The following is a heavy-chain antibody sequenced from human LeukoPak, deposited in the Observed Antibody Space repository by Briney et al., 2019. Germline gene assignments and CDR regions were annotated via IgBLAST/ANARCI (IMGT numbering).Heavy chain of an antibody. CDR2: ISGSGGST. CDR1: GFTFSSYA. Sequence: GGSLRLSCAASGFTFSSYAMSWVRQAPGKGVEWGSAISGSGGSTYYADSVKGRFTISRDNSKNTLYLQMNSLRAEDTAVYYCAKDIVVVVAAPHYFDYWGQGTLVTVSS. J-gene: IGHJ4*02. CDR3: AKDIVVVVAAPHYFDY. D-gene: IGHD2-15*01. V-gene: IGHV3-23*01.